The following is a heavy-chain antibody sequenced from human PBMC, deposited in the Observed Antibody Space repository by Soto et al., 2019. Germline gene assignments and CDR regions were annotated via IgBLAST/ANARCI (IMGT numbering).Heavy chain of an antibody. Sequence: QVQLVQSGAEVKKPGSSVKVSCKTSGVTFSAYALSWVRQAPGQGLEWMGGIIPIFGTANYAQTFQCGITLTADGATTTAYMALRPLRSEDTAVYFCARPSRGSSNYAMDVWGQGTTVTVSS. J-gene: IGHJ6*02. CDR1: GVTFSAYA. CDR2: IIPIFGTA. V-gene: IGHV1-69*12. CDR3: ARPSRGSSNYAMDV. D-gene: IGHD6-6*01.